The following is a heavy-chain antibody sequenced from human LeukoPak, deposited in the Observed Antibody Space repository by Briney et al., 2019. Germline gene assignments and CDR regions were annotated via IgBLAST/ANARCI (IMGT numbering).Heavy chain of an antibody. CDR2: ISGSGGSN. J-gene: IGHJ6*02. V-gene: IGHV3-23*01. Sequence: GGSMRLSCLSSGFTFDIYAMSWVRQAPGKGLDGASAISGSGGSNYCADFVKGRFTISRDNSKNTLYLQMNSLRAEDTAVYYCAQKGRRVLRYFDWSPPYGMDVWGQGTTVTVSS. CDR3: AQKGRRVLRYFDWSPPYGMDV. D-gene: IGHD3-9*01. CDR1: GFTFDIYA.